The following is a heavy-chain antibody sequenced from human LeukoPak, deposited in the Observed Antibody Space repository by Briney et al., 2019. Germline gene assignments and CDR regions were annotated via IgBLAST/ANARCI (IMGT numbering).Heavy chain of an antibody. J-gene: IGHJ4*02. V-gene: IGHV1-69*13. D-gene: IGHD3-16*01. CDR2: IMPVSGPT. CDR1: GFKFGSYG. CDR3: ATGSHGGIDY. Sequence: GASVKVSCNTSGFKFGSYGINWVRQAPGQGLEWMGEIMPVSGPTTYAQDFQGRVTITEDESTSTAYMELSGLRSEDTAVFYCATGSHGGIDYWGQGSLVIVSS.